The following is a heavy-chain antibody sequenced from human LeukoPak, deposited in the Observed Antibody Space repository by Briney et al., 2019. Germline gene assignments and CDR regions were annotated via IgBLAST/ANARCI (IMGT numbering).Heavy chain of an antibody. J-gene: IGHJ4*02. CDR3: ARDLAMVRGFLDC. Sequence: GGSLRLSCAASGFTFSSYAMTWVRQAPGKGLEWVSAISGSGGSTHYADAVKGRFTLSRDSSKNTLYLQMNSLRAEDTAVYYCARDLAMVRGFLDCWGQGTQVTVSS. CDR1: GFTFSSYA. D-gene: IGHD3-10*01. V-gene: IGHV3-23*01. CDR2: ISGSGGST.